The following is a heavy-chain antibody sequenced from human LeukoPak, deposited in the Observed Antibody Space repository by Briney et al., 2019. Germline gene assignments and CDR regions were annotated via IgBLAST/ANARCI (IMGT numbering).Heavy chain of an antibody. CDR2: IYIGDNP. CDR1: GLTVSSSY. Sequence: GGSLRLSCAASGLTVSSSYMSWVRQAPGKGLEWVSIIYIGDNPHYADSVKGRFTISRHNSKNTLYLQMNSLRAEDTAVYYCAKVEGYCSDGSCYHFDSWGQGTLVTVSS. V-gene: IGHV3-53*01. J-gene: IGHJ4*02. CDR3: AKVEGYCSDGSCYHFDS. D-gene: IGHD2-15*01.